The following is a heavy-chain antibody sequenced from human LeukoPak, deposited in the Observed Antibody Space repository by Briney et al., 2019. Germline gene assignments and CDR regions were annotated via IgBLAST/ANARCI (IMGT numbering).Heavy chain of an antibody. CDR3: ASYPRYVSTPPFDY. V-gene: IGHV1-2*02. Sequence: ASVEVSCKASRYTFTAYYMHWVRQAPGQGPEWMGWINPNTGDTKYAQKFQGRVTMTRDTTISTAYLELSRLTSDDTAVYYCASYPRYVSTPPFDYWGQGTLVTVSS. CDR2: INPNTGDT. J-gene: IGHJ4*02. CDR1: RYTFTAYY. D-gene: IGHD2-15*01.